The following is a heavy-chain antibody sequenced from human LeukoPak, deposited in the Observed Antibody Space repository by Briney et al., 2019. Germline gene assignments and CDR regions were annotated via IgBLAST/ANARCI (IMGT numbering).Heavy chain of an antibody. CDR1: GFTFSSYA. D-gene: IGHD2-2*01. V-gene: IGHV3-23*01. CDR2: ISGSGGST. J-gene: IGHJ4*02. Sequence: GGSLRLSCAASGFTFSSYAMSWVRQAPEKGLEWVSAISGSGGSTYYADSVKGRFTISRDNSKNTLYLQMNSLRAEDTAVYYCAKTDIVVVPAAPMTDYWGQGTLVTVSS. CDR3: AKTDIVVVPAAPMTDY.